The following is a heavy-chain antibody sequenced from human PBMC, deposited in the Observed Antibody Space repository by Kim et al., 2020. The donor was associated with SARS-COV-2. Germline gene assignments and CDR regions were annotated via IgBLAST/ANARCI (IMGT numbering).Heavy chain of an antibody. V-gene: IGHV3-30*18. CDR3: VKTRGRVVVVATDY. D-gene: IGHD2-15*01. CDR2: ISYDGSNK. J-gene: IGHJ4*02. Sequence: GGSLRLSCTASEFTFSNYDMHWVRQAPGKGLEWVAVISYDGSNKYYADSMRGRFTISRDNSKNMLYLQMNSLRAEDTAVYYCVKTRGRVVVVATDYWGRGTLVTVSS. CDR1: EFTFSNYD.